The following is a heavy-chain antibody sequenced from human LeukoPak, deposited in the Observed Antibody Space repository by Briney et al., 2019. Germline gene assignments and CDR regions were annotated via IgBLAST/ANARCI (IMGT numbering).Heavy chain of an antibody. CDR2: ISYDGNKI. D-gene: IGHD3-3*01. CDR3: ARESGWGLPHAFDL. J-gene: IGHJ3*01. Sequence: GGSLRLSCAASGFTFNIYPLHWVRPAPGKGLEWVTLISYDGNKIYYADSVRGRFTISRDNSKNTLYLQMNNQRAEDTAVYYCARESGWGLPHAFDLWGQGTMVAVSS. CDR1: GFTFNIYP. V-gene: IGHV3-30-3*01.